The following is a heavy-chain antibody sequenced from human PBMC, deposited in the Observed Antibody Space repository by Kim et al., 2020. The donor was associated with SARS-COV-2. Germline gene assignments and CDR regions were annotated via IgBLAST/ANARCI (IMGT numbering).Heavy chain of an antibody. D-gene: IGHD6-19*01. V-gene: IGHV3-33*01. J-gene: IGHJ4*02. Sequence: YYADSVKGRFTISRDNSKNTLYLQMNSLRAEDTAVYYCARLIAVAGAFDYWGQGTLVTVSS. CDR3: ARLIAVAGAFDY.